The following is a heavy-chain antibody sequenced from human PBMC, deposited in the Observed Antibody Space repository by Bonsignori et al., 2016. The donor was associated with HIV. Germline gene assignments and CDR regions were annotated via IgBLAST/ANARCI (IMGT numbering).Heavy chain of an antibody. D-gene: IGHD5-24*01. Sequence: WIRQPPGRDWSGLGISITVGAPTTTLLKSRVTISVDTSKNQFSLKLSSVTAADTAVYYCARALDYGVRWLQTYYFDYWGQGTLVTVSS. CDR2: SITVGAP. V-gene: IGHV4-59*01. J-gene: IGHJ4*02. CDR3: ARALDYGVRWLQTYYFDY.